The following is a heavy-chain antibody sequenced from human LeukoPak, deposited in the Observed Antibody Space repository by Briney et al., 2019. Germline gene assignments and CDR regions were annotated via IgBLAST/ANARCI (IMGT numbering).Heavy chain of an antibody. CDR2: IYPGDSGT. CDR3: ARQIGIVGANADAFDI. D-gene: IGHD1-26*01. Sequence: GESLKISCKGSGYSFTSYWIGWVRQMPGKGLEWMGIIYPGDSGTRYSPSFQGQVTISADKSISTAYLQWSSLKASDTAMYYCARQIGIVGANADAFDIWGQGTMVTVSS. V-gene: IGHV5-51*01. CDR1: GYSFTSYW. J-gene: IGHJ3*02.